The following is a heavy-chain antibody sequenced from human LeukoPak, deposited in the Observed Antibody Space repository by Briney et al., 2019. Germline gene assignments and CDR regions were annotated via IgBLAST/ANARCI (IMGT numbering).Heavy chain of an antibody. D-gene: IGHD1-26*01. J-gene: IGHJ4*02. Sequence: ASVKVSCKASGYTFTSYYMHWVRQAPGQGLEWMGGFDPEDGETIYAQKFQGRVTMTEDTSTDTAYMELSSLRSEDTAVYYCATDRYSGSYIDYWGQGTLVTVSS. CDR3: ATDRYSGSYIDY. CDR1: GYTFTSYY. CDR2: FDPEDGET. V-gene: IGHV1-24*01.